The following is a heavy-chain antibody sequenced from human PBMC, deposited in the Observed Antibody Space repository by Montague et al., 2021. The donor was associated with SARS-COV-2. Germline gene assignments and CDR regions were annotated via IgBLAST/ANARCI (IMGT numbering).Heavy chain of an antibody. V-gene: IGHV4-34*01. Sequence: SETLSLTCAVYGGSFSGYYWSWIRQPPGKGLEWIGEINHSGSTNYNPSPKSRVTISVDTSKNQFSLKLSSVTAADTAVYYCARVPDYYDSSGYYFDAFDIWGQGTMVTVSS. CDR1: GGSFSGYY. CDR3: ARVPDYYDSSGYYFDAFDI. CDR2: INHSGST. J-gene: IGHJ3*02. D-gene: IGHD3-22*01.